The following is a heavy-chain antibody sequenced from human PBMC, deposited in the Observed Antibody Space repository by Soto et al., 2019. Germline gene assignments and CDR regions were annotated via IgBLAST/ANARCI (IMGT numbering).Heavy chain of an antibody. V-gene: IGHV3-23*01. D-gene: IGHD6-19*01. CDR3: AKDGHHFIAVAGIDY. CDR1: GFTFSSYA. J-gene: IGHJ4*02. Sequence: EVPLFESGGGLVQPGGSLRLSCAASGFTFSSYAMSWVRQAPGKGLEWVSAISGSGGSTYYADSVKGRFTISRDNSKNTLYLQMNSLRAEDTAVYYCAKDGHHFIAVAGIDYWGQGTLVTVSS. CDR2: ISGSGGST.